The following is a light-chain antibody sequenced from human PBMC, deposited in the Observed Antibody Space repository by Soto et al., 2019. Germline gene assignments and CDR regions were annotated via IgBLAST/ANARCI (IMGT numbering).Light chain of an antibody. V-gene: IGLV1-40*01. CDR1: SSNIGAGYD. CDR3: KSYDSSLSAWV. J-gene: IGLJ3*02. Sequence: QPVLTQPPSVSGAPGQRVTISCTGSSSNIGAGYDVHWYQQLPGTAPKLLIYGNSNRPSGVPDRFSGSKSRTSASLAITGLQAEDEDDYYCKSYDSSLSAWVFGGGTKLTVL. CDR2: GNS.